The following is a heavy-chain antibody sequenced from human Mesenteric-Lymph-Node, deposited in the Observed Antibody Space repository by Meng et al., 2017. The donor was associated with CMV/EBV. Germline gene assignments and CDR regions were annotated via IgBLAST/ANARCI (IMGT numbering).Heavy chain of an antibody. V-gene: IGHV3-7*01. CDR3: AKDLNDDRLFYNYGMDV. Sequence: GGSLRLSCAASASTFSTYWMAWIRQAPGKGREWVANINQDGGELYFGDSVKGRFTVSRDNAKNSLYLEMNSLRAEDTAVYYCAKDLNDDRLFYNYGMDVWGQGTTVTVSS. D-gene: IGHD2-21*01. CDR1: ASTFSTYW. J-gene: IGHJ6*02. CDR2: INQDGGEL.